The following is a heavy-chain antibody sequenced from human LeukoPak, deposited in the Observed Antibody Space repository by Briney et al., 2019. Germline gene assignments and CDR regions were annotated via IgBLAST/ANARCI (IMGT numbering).Heavy chain of an antibody. CDR2: IYTSGST. CDR1: GGSISSYY. V-gene: IGHV4-4*07. J-gene: IGHJ4*02. Sequence: SETLSLTCTVSGGSISSYYWSWIRQPAGKGLEWIGRIYTSGSTNYNPSLKSRVTLPVDTSKNQFSLKLSSVTAADTAVYYCARENYYDSSGYYFGFDYWGQGTLVTVSS. D-gene: IGHD3-22*01. CDR3: ARENYYDSSGYYFGFDY.